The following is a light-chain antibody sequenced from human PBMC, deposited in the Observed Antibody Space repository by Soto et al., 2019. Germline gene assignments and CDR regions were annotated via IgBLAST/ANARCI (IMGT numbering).Light chain of an antibody. J-gene: IGKJ4*01. CDR3: QQYNNWPLT. V-gene: IGKV3-15*01. CDR1: QSVNNN. CDR2: GAS. Sequence: EIVMTQSPATLSVSPGERATLSCRASQSVNNNLAWDQQKPGQAPRLLIYGASARATGIPVRFSGSGSGTEFTLTISSLQSEDFAVYYCQQYNNWPLTFGGGTKVEIK.